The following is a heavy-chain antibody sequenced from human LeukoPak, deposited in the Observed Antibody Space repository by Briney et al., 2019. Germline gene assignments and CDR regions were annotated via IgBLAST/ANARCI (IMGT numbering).Heavy chain of an antibody. CDR2: MNPNSGNT. Sequence: ASVKVSCKASGYTFTSYDINWVRQATGQGLEWMGWMNPNSGNTGCAQKFQGRVTMTRNTSISTAYMELSSLRSEDTAVYYCARARRRSGSYYRGFDYWGQGTLVTVSS. J-gene: IGHJ4*02. D-gene: IGHD3-10*01. V-gene: IGHV1-8*01. CDR1: GYTFTSYD. CDR3: ARARRRSGSYYRGFDY.